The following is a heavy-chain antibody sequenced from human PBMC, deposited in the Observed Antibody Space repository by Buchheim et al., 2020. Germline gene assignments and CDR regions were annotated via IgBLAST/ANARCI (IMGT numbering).Heavy chain of an antibody. CDR2: ISYSGGSP. V-gene: IGHV3-23*01. CDR1: GFTFNTYA. CDR3: AKDRGYQLPDYYFDY. D-gene: IGHD2-2*01. J-gene: IGHJ4*02. Sequence: EVQLLESGGGLVQPGGSLRLSCAASGFTFNTYAMSWVRQAPGRGLEWVSAISYSGGSPYYADSVRGRFTISSDNSKKTLYLQMNSLRVEDTAIYYCAKDRGYQLPDYYFDYWGQGTL.